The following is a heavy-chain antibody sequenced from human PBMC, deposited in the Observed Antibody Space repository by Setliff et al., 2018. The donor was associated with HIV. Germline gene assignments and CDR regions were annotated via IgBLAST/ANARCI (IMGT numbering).Heavy chain of an antibody. J-gene: IGHJ6*03. V-gene: IGHV3-23*01. D-gene: IGHD6-6*01. Sequence: GESLKISCEVSGLTFSRYAVTWVRQAPGKGLEWVSVIYSGGSTSYADSVKGRFTISRDNSKKTLYLQMNSLRPEDTAVYHCAKARSEYQLMPWYYYMDVWGQGTTVTVSS. CDR2: IYSGGST. CDR1: GLTFSRYA. CDR3: AKARSEYQLMPWYYYMDV.